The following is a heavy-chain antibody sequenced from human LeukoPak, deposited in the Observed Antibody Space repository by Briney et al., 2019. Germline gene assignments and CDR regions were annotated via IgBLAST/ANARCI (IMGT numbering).Heavy chain of an antibody. CDR3: ARDRYSYYMDV. V-gene: IGHV1-2*02. CDR1: GYSFVGYG. J-gene: IGHJ6*03. D-gene: IGHD1-1*01. Sequence: ASVKVSCKASGYSFVGYGITWVRQAPGQGLEWMGWINPNSGGTNYAQKFQGRVTMTRDTSISTAYMELVGLRSDDTAVYYCARDRYSYYMDVWGKGTTVTVSS. CDR2: INPNSGGT.